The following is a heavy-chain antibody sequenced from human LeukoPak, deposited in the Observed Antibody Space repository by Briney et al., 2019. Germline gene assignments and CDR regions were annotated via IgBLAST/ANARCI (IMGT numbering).Heavy chain of an antibody. Sequence: KSSETLSLTCTVSGGSISSSSYYWGWIRQPPGKGLEWIGYIYRGGTMNYNPSLKSRVTMSLDTSKNQISLMLNSVTAADTAVYYCARHRLEAAKTYSYWFDPWGQGTLVTVSS. CDR2: IYRGGTM. J-gene: IGHJ5*02. V-gene: IGHV4-61*05. D-gene: IGHD2-21*01. CDR1: GGSISSSSYY. CDR3: ARHRLEAAKTYSYWFDP.